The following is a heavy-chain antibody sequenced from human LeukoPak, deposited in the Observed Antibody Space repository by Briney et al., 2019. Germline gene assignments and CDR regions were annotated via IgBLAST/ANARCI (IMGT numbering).Heavy chain of an antibody. CDR2: IYHSGST. CDR1: GYSISSGYF. V-gene: IGHV4-38-2*01. J-gene: IGHJ3*02. CDR3: ARVGPRYNWNEDGFDI. D-gene: IGHD1-1*01. Sequence: SETLSLTCAVSGYSISSGYFWGCIQQPPGKGLQWIGSIYHSGSTYYNPSLKSRVTISVDTSKNQFSLKLSSVTAADTAVYYCARVGPRYNWNEDGFDIWGQGTMVTVSS.